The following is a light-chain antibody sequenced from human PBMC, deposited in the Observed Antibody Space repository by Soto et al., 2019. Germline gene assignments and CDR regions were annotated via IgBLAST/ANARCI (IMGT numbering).Light chain of an antibody. CDR2: DVS. Sequence: QSVLTQPRSVSGSPGQSVTISCTGTSSDVGGYNFVSWYQQYPGKAPKLIIYDVSKRPSGVPDRFSGSKSGNTASLTISGLQADDEADYYCSSHGGSNNFYVFGTGTKLTVL. CDR3: SSHGGSNNFYV. J-gene: IGLJ1*01. CDR1: SSDVGGYNF. V-gene: IGLV2-11*01.